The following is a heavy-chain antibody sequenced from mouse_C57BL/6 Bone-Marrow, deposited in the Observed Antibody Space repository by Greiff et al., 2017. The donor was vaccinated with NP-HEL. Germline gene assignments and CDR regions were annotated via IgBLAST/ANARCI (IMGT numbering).Heavy chain of an antibody. CDR1: CYTFTDYE. V-gene: IGHV1-15*01. J-gene: IGHJ2*01. CDR2: IDPETGGT. Sequence: QVQLQQSGAELVRPGASVTLSCKASCYTFTDYEMHWVKQTPVHGLEWIGAIDPETGGTAYNKNFKGKAILTADKSSSTAYMVLRSLRSEDSAVYCCTREDRDYWGQGATLSVSS. CDR3: TREDRDY.